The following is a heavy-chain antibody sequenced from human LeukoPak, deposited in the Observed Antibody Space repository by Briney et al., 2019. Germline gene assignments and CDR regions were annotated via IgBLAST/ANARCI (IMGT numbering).Heavy chain of an antibody. V-gene: IGHV4-4*09. J-gene: IGHJ4*02. Sequence: PSETLSLTCTVSGGSISSYYWSWIRQPPGKGLEWIGYIYTSGSTNYNPSLKSRVTISVDTSKNQFSLKLSSVTAADTAVYYCARHFSTNYYDSSGYIDYWGQGTLVTDSS. D-gene: IGHD3-22*01. CDR3: ARHFSTNYYDSSGYIDY. CDR1: GGSISSYY. CDR2: IYTSGST.